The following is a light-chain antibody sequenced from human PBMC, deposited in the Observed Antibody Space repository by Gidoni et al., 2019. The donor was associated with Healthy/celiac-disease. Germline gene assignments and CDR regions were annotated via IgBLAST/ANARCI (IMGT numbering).Light chain of an antibody. CDR2: LGS. V-gene: IGKV2-28*01. Sequence: DIVMTQSPLSLPVTPGEPASTSCRSSQSLLHSTGYNYLGWYLQKPGQSPQLLIYLGSNRASGVPDRCSGSGAGTDFTLKSSRVEAEDVGVYYCMQALQTPWTFGQGTKVEIK. CDR1: QSLLHSTGYNY. CDR3: MQALQTPWT. J-gene: IGKJ1*01.